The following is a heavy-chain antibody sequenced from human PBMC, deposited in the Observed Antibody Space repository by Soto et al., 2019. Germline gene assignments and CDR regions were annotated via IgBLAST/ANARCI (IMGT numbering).Heavy chain of an antibody. CDR1: GFSLSTSGVG. D-gene: IGHD3-10*01. CDR2: IYWDDDK. Sequence: GSGPTLVNPTQTLTLTCTFSGFSLSTSGVGVGWIRQPPGKALEWLALIYWDDDKRYSPSLKSRLTITKDTSKNQVVLTMTNMDPVDTATYYCAHGSLGYYGSGSKTNWFDPWGQGTLVTVSS. CDR3: AHGSLGYYGSGSKTNWFDP. V-gene: IGHV2-5*02. J-gene: IGHJ5*02.